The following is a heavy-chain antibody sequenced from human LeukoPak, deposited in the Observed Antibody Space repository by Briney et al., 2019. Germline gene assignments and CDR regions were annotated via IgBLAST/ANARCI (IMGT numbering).Heavy chain of an antibody. V-gene: IGHV3-23*03. CDR1: GFSFSSYA. CDR3: AKGAGGSYGLYYFDY. Sequence: GGSLRLSCAASGFSFSSYAMNWVRQAPGKGLEWVSIIFGAGKNTTYYADSVKGRFTVSRDNSKNTLYLQMTNLRPEDTAVYYCAKGAGGSYGLYYFDYWGQGALVTVSS. J-gene: IGHJ4*02. CDR2: IFGAGKNTT. D-gene: IGHD3-10*01.